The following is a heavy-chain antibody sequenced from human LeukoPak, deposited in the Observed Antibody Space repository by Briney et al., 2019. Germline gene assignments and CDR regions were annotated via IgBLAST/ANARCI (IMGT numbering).Heavy chain of an antibody. V-gene: IGHV1-8*01. D-gene: IGHD5-24*01. CDR2: LSPNSGNT. CDR1: GYTFTNYD. Sequence: ASVKDSCKTSGYTFTNYDINWVRQATGQGLEWMGWLSPNSGNTAYAQKFRGSVTMTMNTSISTAYMDLSSLRSEDTAVYYCARGAMATRVLDFWGQGTQVTVSS. J-gene: IGHJ4*02. CDR3: ARGAMATRVLDF.